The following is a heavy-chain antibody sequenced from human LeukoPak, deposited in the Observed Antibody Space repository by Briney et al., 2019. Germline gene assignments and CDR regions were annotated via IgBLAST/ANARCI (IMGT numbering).Heavy chain of an antibody. CDR1: GYTFTSYA. V-gene: IGHV7-4-1*02. J-gene: IGHJ4*02. D-gene: IGHD3-22*01. CDR2: INTNTGNP. CDR3: ARDLWRYDYYDSSGYLDY. Sequence: ASVKVSCKASGYTFTSYAMNWVRQAPGQGLEWMGWINTNTGNPTYAQGFTGRFVFSLDTSVSTACLQISCLKAEYTAVYYCARDLWRYDYYDSSGYLDYWGQGTLVTVSS.